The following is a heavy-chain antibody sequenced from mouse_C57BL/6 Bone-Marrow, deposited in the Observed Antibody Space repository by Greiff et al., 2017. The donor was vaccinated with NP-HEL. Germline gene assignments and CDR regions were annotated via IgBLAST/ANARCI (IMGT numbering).Heavy chain of an antibody. V-gene: IGHV1-54*01. CDR3: ARRYGSSSYAMDY. Sequence: QVQLKESGAELVRPGTSVKVSCKASGYAFTNYLIEWVKQRPGQGLEWIGVINPGSGGTNYNEKFKGKATLTADKSSSTAYMQLSSLTSEDSAVYCCARRYGSSSYAMDYWGQGTSVTVSS. J-gene: IGHJ4*01. CDR1: GYAFTNYL. D-gene: IGHD1-1*01. CDR2: INPGSGGT.